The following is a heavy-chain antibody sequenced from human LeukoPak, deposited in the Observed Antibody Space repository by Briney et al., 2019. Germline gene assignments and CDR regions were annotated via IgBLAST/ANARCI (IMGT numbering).Heavy chain of an antibody. CDR3: ARDLYDYVWGSYI. D-gene: IGHD3-16*01. J-gene: IGHJ4*02. CDR2: ISSSSSYI. Sequence: PGGSLRLSCAASGFTFSSYSMNWVRQAPGKGLEWVSSISSSSSYIYYADSVKGRFTICRDNAKNSLYLQMNSLRAEDTAVYYCARDLYDYVWGSYIWGQGTLVTVSS. CDR1: GFTFSSYS. V-gene: IGHV3-21*01.